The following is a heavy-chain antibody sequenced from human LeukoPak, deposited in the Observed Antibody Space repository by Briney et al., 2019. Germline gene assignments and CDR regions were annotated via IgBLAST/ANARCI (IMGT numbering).Heavy chain of an antibody. V-gene: IGHV4-59*08. CDR2: IYYSGCT. CDR3: ARHYCSSTSCYFLGNWFDP. J-gene: IGHJ5*02. CDR1: GGSISSYY. Sequence: SETLSLACTLSGGSISSYYWRWIRQPPREGREWIGYIYYSGCTNYNPSLKSRVTISVDTSKNQFSLKLSSVTAADTAVYYCARHYCSSTSCYFLGNWFDPWGQGTLVTVSS. D-gene: IGHD2-2*01.